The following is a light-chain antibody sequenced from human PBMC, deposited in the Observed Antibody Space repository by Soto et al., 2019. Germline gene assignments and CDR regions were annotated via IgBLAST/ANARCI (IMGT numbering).Light chain of an antibody. Sequence: DIQMTHSPSSLSASVLYIVTITCRASQSISRYLNWYQQRPGKAPKFLIYAASSLQSGVPSRFSGSGFGTDFTLTISSLQPEDFATYYCQQSHSIPLTFGGGTKVDIK. V-gene: IGKV1-39*01. CDR2: AAS. CDR1: QSISRY. J-gene: IGKJ4*01. CDR3: QQSHSIPLT.